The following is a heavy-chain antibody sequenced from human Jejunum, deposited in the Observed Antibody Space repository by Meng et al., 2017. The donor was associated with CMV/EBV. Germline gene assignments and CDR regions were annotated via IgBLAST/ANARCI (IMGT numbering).Heavy chain of an antibody. Sequence: QLQPHESGPGLVRSSETLSLTCSVSGGPISGYYWSWVRQPAGKRLEWIGRFHPGGTTNYNPSLENRITVSVDSSKNQFFLKLTSVTAADTAIYYCARECVGEAYDCQWNYWFDPWGRGTLVTVSS. CDR3: ARECVGEAYDCQWNYWFDP. J-gene: IGHJ5*02. CDR2: FHPGGTT. V-gene: IGHV4-4*07. D-gene: IGHD3-16*01. CDR1: GGPISGYY.